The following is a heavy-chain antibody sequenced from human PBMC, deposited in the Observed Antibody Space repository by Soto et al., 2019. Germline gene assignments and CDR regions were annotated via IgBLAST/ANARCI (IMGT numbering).Heavy chain of an antibody. CDR1: GFTFRSYA. Sequence: GGSLRLSCAGSGFTFRSYAMTWVRQAPGKGLEWVSTLSDSGGHTYYADSVKGRFTISRDNPKNTLYLQMNSLRAEDTAVYYCARDLNYDFWSGYNYYYGMDVWRQGTTVTVSS. CDR3: ARDLNYDFWSGYNYYYGMDV. D-gene: IGHD3-3*01. CDR2: LSDSGGHT. J-gene: IGHJ6*02. V-gene: IGHV3-23*01.